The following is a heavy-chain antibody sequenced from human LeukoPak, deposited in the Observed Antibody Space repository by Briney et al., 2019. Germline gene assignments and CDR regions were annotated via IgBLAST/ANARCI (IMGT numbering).Heavy chain of an antibody. V-gene: IGHV4-31*03. D-gene: IGHD3-10*01. CDR3: ARDSGYGSSDY. CDR2: IYYSGST. Sequence: SQTLSLTCTVSGDSISSGDHYWSWIRQHPGKGLEWIGYIYYSGSTYYNPSLKSRVTISVDTSKNQFSLKLSSVTAADTAVYHCARDSGYGSSDYWGQGTLVTVST. J-gene: IGHJ4*02. CDR1: GDSISSGDHY.